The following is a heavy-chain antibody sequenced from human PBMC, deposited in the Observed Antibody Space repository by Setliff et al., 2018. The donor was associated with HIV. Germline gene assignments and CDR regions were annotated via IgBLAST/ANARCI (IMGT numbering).Heavy chain of an antibody. CDR2: INHRGSA. V-gene: IGHV4-34*01. D-gene: IGHD6-13*01. J-gene: IGHJ6*03. Sequence: SETLSLTCAVYGGSFSGYFWSWIRQSPGKGLEWIGEINHRGSANHNPSFKSRVIISVDTSKNQFSLKLSSVTAADTAVYYCARQGGFSSSYCPRNYVDVWGKGTTVTVSS. CDR3: ARQGGFSSSYCPRNYVDV. CDR1: GGSFSGYF.